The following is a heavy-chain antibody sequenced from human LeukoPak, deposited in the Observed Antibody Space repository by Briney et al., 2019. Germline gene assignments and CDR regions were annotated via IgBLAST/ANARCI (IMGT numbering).Heavy chain of an antibody. CDR3: ARDLGGYCSSTRLCTDRSDWFDP. CDR1: GYTFTDYH. CDR2: INPHSGGT. V-gene: IGHV1-2*02. D-gene: IGHD2-2*01. Sequence: ASVKVSCKASGYTFTDYHMHWVRQAPGQGLEWMGWINPHSGGTNYEQRFQGRVTMTRDTSFSTAYMELSRLRSDDTAVYYCARDLGGYCSSTRLCTDRSDWFDPWGQGTLVTVSS. J-gene: IGHJ5*02.